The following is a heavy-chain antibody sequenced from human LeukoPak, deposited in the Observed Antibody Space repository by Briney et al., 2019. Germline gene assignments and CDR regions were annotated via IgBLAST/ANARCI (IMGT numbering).Heavy chain of an antibody. CDR1: GFTFSNYW. D-gene: IGHD5-18*01. J-gene: IGHJ6*02. V-gene: IGHV3-74*01. CDR2: INSDGSIT. Sequence: GGSLRLSCAASGFTFSNYWIHWVRQAPGKGLVWVLHINSDGSITSYADSVKGRFTISRDNAKNTLYLQMNSLRAEDTAVYYCARDAVDTANAVWGQGTTVTVSS. CDR3: ARDAVDTANAV.